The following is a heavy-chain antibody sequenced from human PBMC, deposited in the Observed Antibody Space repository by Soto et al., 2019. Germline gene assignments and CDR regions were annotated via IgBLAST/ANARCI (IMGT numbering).Heavy chain of an antibody. D-gene: IGHD3-22*01. Sequence: GGSRRLSCAVSAFTFNIYGMSWFRQAPGKGLEWVSGIGGSGRTTYYADSVKGRFTISRDNSNNTLFLQMNSLRAEDTAVYYCAKSRYSDSSGDFCDYWGQGTLVTVSS. CDR3: AKSRYSDSSGDFCDY. V-gene: IGHV3-23*01. CDR1: AFTFNIYG. CDR2: IGGSGRTT. J-gene: IGHJ4*02.